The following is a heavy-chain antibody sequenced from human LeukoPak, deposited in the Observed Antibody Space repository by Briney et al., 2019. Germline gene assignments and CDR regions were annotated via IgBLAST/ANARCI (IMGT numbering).Heavy chain of an antibody. V-gene: IGHV7-4-1*02. CDR1: GYTFTSYA. J-gene: IGHJ5*02. CDR2: INTNTGNP. CDR3: ARSSALRYFDWSGH. Sequence: ASVKVSCKASGYTFTSYAMNWVRQAPGQGLEWMGWINTNTGNPTYAQGFTGRFVFSLDTSVSTAYLQISSLKAEDTAVYYCARSSALRYFDWSGHWGQGTLVTVSS. D-gene: IGHD3-9*01.